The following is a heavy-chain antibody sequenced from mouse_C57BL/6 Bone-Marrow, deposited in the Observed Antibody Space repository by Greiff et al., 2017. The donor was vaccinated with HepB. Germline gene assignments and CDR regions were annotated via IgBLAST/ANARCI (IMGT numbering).Heavy chain of an antibody. V-gene: IGHV1-82*01. CDR2: IYPGDGDT. D-gene: IGHD2-14*01. J-gene: IGHJ4*01. CDR1: GYAFSSSW. CDR3: AREGYYRAKGGYAMDY. Sequence: VKLMESGPELVKPGASVKISCKASGYAFSSSWMNWVKQRPGKGLEWIGRIYPGDGDTNYNGKFKGKATLTADKSSSTAYMQLSSLTSEDSAVYFCAREGYYRAKGGYAMDYWGQGTSVTVSS.